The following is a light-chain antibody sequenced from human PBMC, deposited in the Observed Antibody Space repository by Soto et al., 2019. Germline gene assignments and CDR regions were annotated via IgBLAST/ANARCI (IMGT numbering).Light chain of an antibody. CDR1: QSVSSN. CDR3: QQYYNWRT. CDR2: GAS. J-gene: IGKJ1*01. Sequence: EIMMTQSPATLSVSPGERATLSCRASQSVSSNLAWYQQKPGQAPRRLIYGASTRATGIPARFSGSGSGTEFTLTISSLQSEDSALYYCQQYYNWRTFGQGTKV. V-gene: IGKV3-15*01.